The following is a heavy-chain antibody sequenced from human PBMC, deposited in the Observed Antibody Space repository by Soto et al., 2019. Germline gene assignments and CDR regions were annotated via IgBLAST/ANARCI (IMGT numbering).Heavy chain of an antibody. Sequence: EVQLVESGGGLIQPGGSLRLSCAASGFSVSRNYMSWVRQAPGKGLEWVSVIYSGGSTYYADSVKGRFTISRDNSKNTLFLQMISLRAEDTAVDYCATSTIAAAPPMDVWGQGTTVTVSS. CDR1: GFSVSRNY. D-gene: IGHD6-13*01. V-gene: IGHV3-53*01. J-gene: IGHJ6*02. CDR3: ATSTIAAAPPMDV. CDR2: IYSGGST.